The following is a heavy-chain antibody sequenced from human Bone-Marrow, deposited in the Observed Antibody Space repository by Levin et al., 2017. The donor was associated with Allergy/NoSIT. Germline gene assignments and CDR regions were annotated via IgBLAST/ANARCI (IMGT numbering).Heavy chain of an antibody. CDR2: IYNSGST. CDR1: GGSISSHY. J-gene: IGHJ5*02. D-gene: IGHD1-7*01. V-gene: IGHV4-59*11. Sequence: GSLRLSCTVSGGSISSHYWSWIRQPPGKGLEWIGYIYNSGSTNYNPSLKSRVTISVDTSKNQLSLKLNSVTAADTAVYYCARDPTATTIYLDPWGQGTLVTVSS. CDR3: ARDPTATTIYLDP.